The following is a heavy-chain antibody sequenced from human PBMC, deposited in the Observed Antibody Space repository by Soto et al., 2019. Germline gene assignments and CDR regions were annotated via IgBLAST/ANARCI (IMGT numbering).Heavy chain of an antibody. V-gene: IGHV1-69*09. J-gene: IGHJ5*02. CDR3: ATPACAATWCSPSHNLDR. Sequence: QVQLVQSGAEVKKPESSVKVSCKTSGGTFVSHVISWVRQAPGQGPEWMGKINPLSGIPNYAQKFQDRVTFAGDTDSRTAYIELSSLRSDDTAVYYCATPACAATWCSPSHNLDRWGQGTLVTVSS. CDR2: INPLSGIP. CDR1: GGTFVSHV. D-gene: IGHD2-2*01.